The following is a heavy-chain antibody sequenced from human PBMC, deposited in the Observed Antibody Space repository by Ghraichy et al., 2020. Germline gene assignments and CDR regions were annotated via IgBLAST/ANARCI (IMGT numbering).Heavy chain of an antibody. Sequence: SQTLSLTCTVSGGSISSYYWSWIRQPPGKGLEWIGYIYYSGSTNYNPSLKSRVTISVDTSKNQFSLKLSSVTAADTAVYYCARDSPAGGNFDYWGQGTLVTVSS. CDR2: IYYSGST. J-gene: IGHJ4*02. CDR3: ARDSPAGGNFDY. CDR1: GGSISSYY. V-gene: IGHV4-59*01. D-gene: IGHD3-16*01.